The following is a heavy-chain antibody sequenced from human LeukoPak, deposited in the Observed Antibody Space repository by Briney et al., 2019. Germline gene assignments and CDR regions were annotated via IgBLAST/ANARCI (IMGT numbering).Heavy chain of an antibody. Sequence: GGSLRLSCAASGFTFDDYAMHWLRQAPGKGLEWVSGVSWNSGSIGYADSVKGRFTISRDNAKNSLYLQMNNLRSEDTALYHCAKAPGPGYYYYIDVWGKGTTVTVSS. J-gene: IGHJ6*03. CDR2: VSWNSGSI. CDR3: AKAPGPGYYYYIDV. V-gene: IGHV3-9*01. CDR1: GFTFDDYA. D-gene: IGHD1-14*01.